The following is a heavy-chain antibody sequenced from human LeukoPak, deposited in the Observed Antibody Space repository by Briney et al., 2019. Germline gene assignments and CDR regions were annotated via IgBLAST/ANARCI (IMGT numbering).Heavy chain of an antibody. CDR3: ARTDTARIYGMDV. CDR2: INPSGGST. J-gene: IGHJ6*02. D-gene: IGHD5-18*01. CDR1: GCTFTSYY. V-gene: IGHV1-46*01. Sequence: ASVKVSCKASGCTFTSYYMHWVRQAPGQGLGWMGIINPSGGSTSYAQKFQGRVTMTRDTSTSTVYMELSSLRSEDTAVYYCARTDTARIYGMDVWGQGTTVTVPS.